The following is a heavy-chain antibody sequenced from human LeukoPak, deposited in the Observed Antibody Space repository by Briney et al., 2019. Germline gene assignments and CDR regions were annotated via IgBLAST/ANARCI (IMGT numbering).Heavy chain of an antibody. J-gene: IGHJ3*02. CDR2: INPNSGGT. CDR1: GYTFTGYY. D-gene: IGHD5-12*01. CDR3: ARDRAIVATIWRNDAFDI. Sequence: ASVKVSCKASGYTFTGYYMHWVRQAPGQGLEWMGWINPNSGGTNYAQKFQGRVTMTRDTSISTAYMELSRLRSDDTAVYYCARDRAIVATIWRNDAFDIWGQGTMVTVSS. V-gene: IGHV1-2*02.